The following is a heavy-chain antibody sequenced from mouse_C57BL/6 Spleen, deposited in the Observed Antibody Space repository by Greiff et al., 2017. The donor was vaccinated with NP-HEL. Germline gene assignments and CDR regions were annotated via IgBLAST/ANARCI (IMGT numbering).Heavy chain of an antibody. CDR2: IDPNSGGT. V-gene: IGHV1-72*01. J-gene: IGHJ3*01. D-gene: IGHD1-1*01. CDR3: AREAEGLLRTWFAY. CDR1: GYTFTSYW. Sequence: QVQLQQPGAELVKPGASVKLSCKASGYTFTSYWMHWVKQRPGRGLEWIGRIDPNSGGTKYNEKFKSKATLTVDKPSSTAYMQLSSLTSEDSAVYYGAREAEGLLRTWFAYWGQGTLVTVSA.